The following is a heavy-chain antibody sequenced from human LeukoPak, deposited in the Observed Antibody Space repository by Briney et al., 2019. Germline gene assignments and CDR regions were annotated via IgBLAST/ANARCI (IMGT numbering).Heavy chain of an antibody. CDR2: IYPGDSDT. Sequence: RGESLKISCKGSGYSFSNYWIAWVRQMPGKGLKWMRTIYPGDSDTKYRPSFRGQVTISADKSTTTAYLQWNSLEASDTAMYYCARSRVSMHFGDYWGQGSLVTVSS. CDR3: ARSRVSMHFGDY. J-gene: IGHJ4*02. D-gene: IGHD2-21*01. CDR1: GYSFSNYW. V-gene: IGHV5-51*01.